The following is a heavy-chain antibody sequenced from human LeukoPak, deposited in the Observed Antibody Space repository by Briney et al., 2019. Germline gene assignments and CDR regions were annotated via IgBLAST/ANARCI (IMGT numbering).Heavy chain of an antibody. V-gene: IGHV4-59*01. J-gene: IGHJ5*02. D-gene: IGHD3-22*01. CDR2: IYYSGST. Sequence: SETLSLTCSVSGDSISNYYWTWVRQPPGKGLEWIGYIYYSGSTNYNPSLTSRVTISVDTSKNQSSLKLSSVTAADTAVYYCARVNREYYSDTSGYYFPWGQGTLVTVSS. CDR1: GDSISNYY. CDR3: ARVNREYYSDTSGYYFP.